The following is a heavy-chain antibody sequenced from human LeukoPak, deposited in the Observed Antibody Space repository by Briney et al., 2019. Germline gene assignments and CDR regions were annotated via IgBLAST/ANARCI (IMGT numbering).Heavy chain of an antibody. D-gene: IGHD6-25*01. CDR3: ARDRHIAAAGYYFDY. CDR1: GFTFSSYS. CDR2: ISSSSSYI. V-gene: IGHV3-21*01. J-gene: IGHJ4*02. Sequence: PGGSLRLSCAASGFTFSSYSMNWVRQAPGKGLEWVSSISSSSSYIYYADSVKGRFTISRDNAKNSLYLQMNSLRAEDTAVYYCARDRHIAAAGYYFDYWGQGTLVTVSS.